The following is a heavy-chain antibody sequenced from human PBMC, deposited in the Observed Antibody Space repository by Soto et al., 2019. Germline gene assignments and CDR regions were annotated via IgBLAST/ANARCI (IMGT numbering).Heavy chain of an antibody. CDR1: GYNFPKYW. CDR2: IYPGDSDT. V-gene: IGHV5-51*01. CDR3: ARRGCTSTTCQNWFDP. Sequence: PGESLKISCKGSGYNFPKYWIAWVRQMPGKGLEWMGIIYPGDSDTRYSPSFEGQVSISVDKSISTAYLEWFSLKASDTAMYFCARRGCTSTTCQNWFDPWGQGTLVTVS. D-gene: IGHD2-2*01. J-gene: IGHJ5*02.